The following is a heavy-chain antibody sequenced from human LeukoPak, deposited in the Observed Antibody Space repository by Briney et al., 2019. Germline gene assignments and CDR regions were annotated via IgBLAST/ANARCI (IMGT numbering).Heavy chain of an antibody. CDR1: GFTFSNYW. J-gene: IGHJ4*02. D-gene: IGHD4-11*01. Sequence: GGSLRLSCAGSGFTFSNYWMSWVRQAPGRGLEWVANMKQDGSDKYSVDSVKGRFTISRDNAKNSLYLQMNSLRAEDTAVYYCATPSDLMTTVTTGGYWGQGTLVTVS. CDR3: ATPSDLMTTVTTGGY. CDR2: MKQDGSDK. V-gene: IGHV3-7*01.